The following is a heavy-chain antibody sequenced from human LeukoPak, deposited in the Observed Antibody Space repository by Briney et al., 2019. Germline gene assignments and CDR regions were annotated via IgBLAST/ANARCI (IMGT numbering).Heavy chain of an antibody. J-gene: IGHJ6*03. Sequence: ASVKVSCKASGYTFTSYGVSWVRQAPGQGLEWMGWISAYNGNTNYAQKFQGRVTITTDESTSTAYMELSSLRSEDTAVYYCARTTAHNYYYYYYMDVWGKGTTVTVSS. CDR2: ISAYNGNT. V-gene: IGHV1-18*01. CDR3: ARTTAHNYYYYYYMDV. CDR1: GYTFTSYG. D-gene: IGHD4-11*01.